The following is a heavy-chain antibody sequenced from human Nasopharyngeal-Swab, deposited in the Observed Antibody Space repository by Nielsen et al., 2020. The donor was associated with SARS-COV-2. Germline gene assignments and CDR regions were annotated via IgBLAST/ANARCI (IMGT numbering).Heavy chain of an antibody. V-gene: IGHV1-69*01. D-gene: IGHD3-22*01. Sequence: WVRQAPGQGLEWMGGIIPIFGTANYAQKFQGRVTITADESTSTAYMELSSLRSEDTAVYYCVRDAYYDSSGYSFLDNYFDYWGQGTLVTVSS. CDR2: IIPIFGTA. CDR3: VRDAYYDSSGYSFLDNYFDY. J-gene: IGHJ4*02.